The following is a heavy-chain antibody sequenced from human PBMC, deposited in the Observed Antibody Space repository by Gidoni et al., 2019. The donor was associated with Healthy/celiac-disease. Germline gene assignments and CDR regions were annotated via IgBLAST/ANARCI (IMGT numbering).Heavy chain of an antibody. CDR2: ISSSSSYI. Sequence: EVQLVESGGGLVKPGGSLRLSCAASGFTFSSYSMNWVRQAPGKGLEWCSSISSSSSYIYYADSVKGRFTISRDNAKNSLYLQMNSLRAEDTAVYFCAGECSYGLYYYYYGMDVWGQGTTVTVSS. J-gene: IGHJ6*02. D-gene: IGHD5-18*01. V-gene: IGHV3-21*01. CDR1: GFTFSSYS. CDR3: AGECSYGLYYYYYGMDV.